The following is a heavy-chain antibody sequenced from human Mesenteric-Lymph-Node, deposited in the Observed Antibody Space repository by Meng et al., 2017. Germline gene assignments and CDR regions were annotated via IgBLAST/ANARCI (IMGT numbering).Heavy chain of an antibody. CDR2: IKSKTDGGTT. CDR3: TTETTAAAIWFGELLGKYYYYGMDV. D-gene: IGHD3-10*01. J-gene: IGHJ6*02. V-gene: IGHV3-15*01. Sequence: GESLKISCAASGFTFSNAWMSWVRQAPGKGLEWVGRIKSKTDGGTTDYAAPVKGRFTISRDDSKNTLYLQMNSLKTEDTAVYYCTTETTAAAIWFGELLGKYYYYGMDVWGQGTTVTVSS. CDR1: GFTFSNAW.